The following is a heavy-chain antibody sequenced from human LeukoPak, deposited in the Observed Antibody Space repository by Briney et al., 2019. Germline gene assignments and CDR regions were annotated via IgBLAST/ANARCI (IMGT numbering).Heavy chain of an antibody. CDR1: GFSLSTSGVG. CDR2: IYWNDDK. D-gene: IGHD2-2*01. J-gene: IGHJ5*02. CDR3: AHIKVSVVPAVNWFDP. V-gene: IGHV2-5*01. Sequence: SGPTLVNPTQTLTLTCTFSGFSLSTSGVGVGWIRQPPGKALEWLALIYWNDDKRYSPSLKSRLTITKDTSKNQVVLTMTNMDPVDTAKYYCAHIKVSVVPAVNWFDPWGQGTLVIVSS.